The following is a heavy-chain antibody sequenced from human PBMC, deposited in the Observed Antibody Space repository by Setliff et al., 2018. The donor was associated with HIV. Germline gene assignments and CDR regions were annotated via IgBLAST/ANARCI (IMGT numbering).Heavy chain of an antibody. J-gene: IGHJ4*01. CDR1: GYTFTSYD. V-gene: IGHV1-18*01. CDR2: MSTYNGNT. CDR3: ARSEGQWLRPEGDLCDY. D-gene: IGHD5-12*01. Sequence: ASVKVSCKASGYTFTSYDISWVRQAPGQGLEWMGWMSTYNGNTNYAQKVQGRVTMTTDTSTSTAYMELRGLRSDDTAVYYCARSEGQWLRPEGDLCDYWGQGTLVTVSS.